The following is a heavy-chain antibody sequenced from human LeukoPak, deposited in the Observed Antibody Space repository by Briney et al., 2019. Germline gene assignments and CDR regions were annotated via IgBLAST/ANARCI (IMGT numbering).Heavy chain of an antibody. CDR1: IDSFTNYY. V-gene: IGHV4-34*01. D-gene: IGHD4-23*01. CDR3: ARGPYGGRRYYMDV. J-gene: IGHJ6*03. CDR2: VNDSGGT. Sequence: SETLSLTCAVYIDSFTNYYWNWIRQTPGKGLEWIGEVNDSGGTNINPSLRSRVILSVDTSKNQFSLKLSSVTAADTAVYYCARGPYGGRRYYMDVWGKGTTVTVSS.